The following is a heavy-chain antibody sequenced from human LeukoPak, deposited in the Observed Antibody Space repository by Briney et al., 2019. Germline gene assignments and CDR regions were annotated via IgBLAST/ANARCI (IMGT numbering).Heavy chain of an antibody. D-gene: IGHD3-3*01. Sequence: PSETLSLTCTVSGGSITSGNYYWSWIRQPAGEGLEWIGRIYTSGSTNYNPSLKSRVTISIDTSKNQFSLKLSSVTAADTAVYYCARVNYDFWSGYFDYFYMDVWGKGTTVTVSS. V-gene: IGHV4-61*02. J-gene: IGHJ6*03. CDR2: IYTSGST. CDR1: GGSITSGNYY. CDR3: ARVNYDFWSGYFDYFYMDV.